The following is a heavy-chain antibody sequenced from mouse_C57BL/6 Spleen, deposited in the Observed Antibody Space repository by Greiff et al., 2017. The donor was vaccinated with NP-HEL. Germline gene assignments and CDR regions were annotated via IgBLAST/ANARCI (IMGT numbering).Heavy chain of an antibody. J-gene: IGHJ2*01. V-gene: IGHV1-39*01. CDR3: ARGDYYYEEGGYFDY. Sequence: VQLQQPGPELVKPGASVKISCKASGYSFTDYNMHWVKQSNGKSLEWIGVINPNYGTTSYHQKFKGKATLTVDQSSSTAYMQLNSLTSEDSAVYDRARGDYYYEEGGYFDYWGQGTTLTVSS. CDR2: INPNYGTT. CDR1: GYSFTDYN. D-gene: IGHD1-1*01.